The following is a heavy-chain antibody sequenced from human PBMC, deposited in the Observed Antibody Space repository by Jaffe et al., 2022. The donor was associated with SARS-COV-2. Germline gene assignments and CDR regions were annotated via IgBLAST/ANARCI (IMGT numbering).Heavy chain of an antibody. D-gene: IGHD5-18*01. CDR3: ARNTAIRKRYFDD. Sequence: EVQLVESGGGLVQPGGSLRLSCAASGFTFSNYEMNWLRQAPGKGLEWVSYISSSGTTIYYADSVRGRFTISRDNAKNSLYLQMNSLRAEDTAVYYCARNTAIRKRYFDDWGQGTLVTVSS. J-gene: IGHJ4*02. V-gene: IGHV3-48*03. CDR2: ISSSGTTI. CDR1: GFTFSNYE.